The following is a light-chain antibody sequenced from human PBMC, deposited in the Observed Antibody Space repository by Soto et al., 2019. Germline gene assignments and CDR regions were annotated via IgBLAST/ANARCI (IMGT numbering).Light chain of an antibody. CDR2: KAS. Sequence: DIQMTQSPSTLSASVGDRVTIACRASQSISTWLAWYQQKPGKAPDLLIYKASSLESGVPSRFSGSGSGTDFTLTINSLRPDDFATYYCQQYETHPYTFGQGTKLEI. CDR1: QSISTW. CDR3: QQYETHPYT. V-gene: IGKV1-5*03. J-gene: IGKJ2*01.